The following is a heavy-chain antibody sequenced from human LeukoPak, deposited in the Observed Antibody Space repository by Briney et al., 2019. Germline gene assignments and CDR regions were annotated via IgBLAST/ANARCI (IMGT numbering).Heavy chain of an antibody. V-gene: IGHV1-2*04. CDR3: ARDLSGIAAAVGVAERTNDAFDI. D-gene: IGHD6-13*01. J-gene: IGHJ3*02. CDR2: INPNSGGT. Sequence: ASVKVSCKASGYTFTGYYMHWVRQAPGQRLEWMGWINPNSGGTNYAQKFQGWVTMTRDTSISTAYMELSRLRSDDTAVYYCARDLSGIAAAVGVAERTNDAFDIWGQGTMVTVSS. CDR1: GYTFTGYY.